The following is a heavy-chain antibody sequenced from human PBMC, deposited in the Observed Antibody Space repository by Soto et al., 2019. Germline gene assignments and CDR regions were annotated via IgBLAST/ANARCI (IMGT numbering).Heavy chain of an antibody. D-gene: IGHD7-27*01. CDR2: IYYSGIT. J-gene: IGHJ3*02. CDR1: GGSISSYY. V-gene: IGHV4-59*08. Sequence: SETLSLTCTVSGGSISSYYWSWIRQPPGKGLEWIGYIYYSGITNYNPPLKSRVTISVETSKNQFSLKLSSVTAADTAVYYCARGAWASAFDIWGQGTMVTVSS. CDR3: ARGAWASAFDI.